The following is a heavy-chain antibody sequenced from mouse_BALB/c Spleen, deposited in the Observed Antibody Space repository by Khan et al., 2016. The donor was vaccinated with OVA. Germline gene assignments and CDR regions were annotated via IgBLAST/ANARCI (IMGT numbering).Heavy chain of an antibody. Sequence: EVELVESGGGLVKPGGSLKVSCAASGFTFSNYAMSWVRQTPEKRLEWVASISSGGSTYYPDNVKGRFTFSRDNARNILYLQMSSLRSEDTAMYYCARDYCFVYWGQGTLVTVSA. J-gene: IGHJ3*01. CDR2: ISSGGST. CDR3: ARDYCFVY. V-gene: IGHV5-6-5*01. CDR1: GFTFSNYA.